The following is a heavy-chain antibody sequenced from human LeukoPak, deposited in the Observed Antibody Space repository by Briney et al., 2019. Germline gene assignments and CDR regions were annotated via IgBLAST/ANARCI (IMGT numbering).Heavy chain of an antibody. CDR1: GVSISSSYYY. CDR3: ARGRYLTTTGGAAAGFLDY. CDR2: IYYSGST. V-gene: IGHV4-39*01. Sequence: SETLSLTCIVSGVSISSSYYYWGWIRQPPGKGLEWIGSIYYSGSTYYNSSLKSRVTISIDTSKNQVSLNLTSMTAADTAVYYCARGRYLTTTGGAAAGFLDYWGQGSPVTVST. D-gene: IGHD6-13*01. J-gene: IGHJ4*02.